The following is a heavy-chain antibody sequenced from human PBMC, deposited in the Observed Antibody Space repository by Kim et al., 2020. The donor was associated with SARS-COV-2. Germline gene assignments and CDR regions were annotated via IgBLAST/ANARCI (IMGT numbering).Heavy chain of an antibody. J-gene: IGHJ4*02. D-gene: IGHD6-6*01. Sequence: SYADSVKGRFTISRDNAKNTLYLQMNSLRAEDTAVYYCARELGHYSSSGEWGQGTLVTVSS. V-gene: IGHV3-74*01. CDR3: ARELGHYSSSGE.